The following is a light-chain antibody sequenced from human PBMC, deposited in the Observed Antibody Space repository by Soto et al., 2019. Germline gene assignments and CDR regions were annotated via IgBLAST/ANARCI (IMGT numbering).Light chain of an antibody. CDR1: QSISSW. CDR2: RAS. J-gene: IGKJ1*01. V-gene: IGKV1-5*03. CDR3: QQYNGYPWT. Sequence: DIQMTQSPSTLSSSVGDRVTITCRASQSISSWLAWYQRKPGKAPKLLNYRASIVESGVPSSFSGSASGTDFTLTISSLQPDDFATYYCQQYNGYPWTFGQGTKVEV.